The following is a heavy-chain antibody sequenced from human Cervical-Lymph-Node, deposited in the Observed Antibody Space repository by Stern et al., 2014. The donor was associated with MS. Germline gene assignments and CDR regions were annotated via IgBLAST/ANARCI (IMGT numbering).Heavy chain of an antibody. V-gene: IGHV1-18*01. CDR1: GYTFTSYG. CDR2: INTYNDNT. D-gene: IGHD4-17*01. CDR3: ARAENDYGDKSFDY. Sequence: QDQLVQSGAEVKKPGASVKVSCKASGYTFTSYGISWVRQAPGQGLEWMGWINTYNDNTNYAQKLQGRVTMTTDTSTSTAYMELRSLRSDDTAVYYCARAENDYGDKSFDYWGQGTLVTVSS. J-gene: IGHJ4*02.